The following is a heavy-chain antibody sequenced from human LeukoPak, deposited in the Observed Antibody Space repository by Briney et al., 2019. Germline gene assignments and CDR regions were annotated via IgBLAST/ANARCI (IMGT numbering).Heavy chain of an antibody. CDR2: IYYSGST. CDR3: ARAPGVLGYCSSTSCYAEGSGWFDP. Sequence: SETLSLTCTVSGGSVSSGSYYWSWIRQPPGKGLEWIGYIYYSGSTNYNPSLKSRVTISVDTSKNQFSLKLSSVTAADTAVYYCARAPGVLGYCSSTSCYAEGSGWFDPWGQGTQVTVSS. V-gene: IGHV4-61*01. J-gene: IGHJ5*02. D-gene: IGHD2-2*01. CDR1: GGSVSSGSYY.